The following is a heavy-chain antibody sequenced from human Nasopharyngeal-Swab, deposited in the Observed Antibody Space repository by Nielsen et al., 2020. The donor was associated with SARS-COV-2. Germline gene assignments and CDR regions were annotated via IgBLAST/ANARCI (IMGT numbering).Heavy chain of an antibody. CDR1: GFTFSSYE. D-gene: IGHD3-3*01. CDR3: ARDTTYDFWSGYYRGLDY. Sequence: GGSLRLSCAASGFTFSSYEMNWVRQAPGKGLEWVSYISSSGSTRYYADSVKGRFTISRDNAKNSLYLQMNSLRAEDTAVYYCARDTTYDFWSGYYRGLDYWGQGTLVTVSS. V-gene: IGHV3-48*03. CDR2: ISSSGSTR. J-gene: IGHJ4*02.